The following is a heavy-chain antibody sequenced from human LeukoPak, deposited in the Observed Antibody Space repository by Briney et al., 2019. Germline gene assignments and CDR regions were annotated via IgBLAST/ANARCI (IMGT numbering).Heavy chain of an antibody. CDR2: IYTSGST. CDR1: GGSISSGSYY. CDR3: ARVSGSGLYFKSFDP. Sequence: SETLSLTCTVSGGSISSGSYYWSWIRQPAGKGLEWIGRIYTSGSTNYNPSLKSRVTISVDTSKNQFSLKLSSVTAADTAVYYCARVSGSGLYFKSFDPWCQGTLVIVSS. J-gene: IGHJ5*01. D-gene: IGHD3-10*01. V-gene: IGHV4-61*02.